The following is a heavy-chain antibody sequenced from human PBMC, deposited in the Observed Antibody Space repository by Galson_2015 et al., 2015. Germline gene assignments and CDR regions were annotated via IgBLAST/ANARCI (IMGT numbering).Heavy chain of an antibody. CDR1: GGSFSGYY. D-gene: IGHD1-26*01. CDR3: ARIPLFNMYSGSYPIDY. Sequence: SETLSLTCAVYGGSFSGYYWSWIRQPPGKGLEWIGEINHSGSTNYNPSLKSRVTISVDTSKNQFSLKLSSVTAADTAVYYCARIPLFNMYSGSYPIDYWGQGTLVTVSS. V-gene: IGHV4-34*01. J-gene: IGHJ4*02. CDR2: INHSGST.